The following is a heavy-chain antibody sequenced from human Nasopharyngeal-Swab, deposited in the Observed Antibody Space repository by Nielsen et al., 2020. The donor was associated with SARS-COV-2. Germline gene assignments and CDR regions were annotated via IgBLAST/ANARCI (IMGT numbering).Heavy chain of an antibody. J-gene: IGHJ3*02. Sequence: SVKVSCKASGGTFSSYAISWVRQAPGQGLEWMGGIIPIFGTANYAQKFQGRVTITADESTSTAYMELSSLRSEDTAVYYCARELLHCSSTSCCTSAFDIWGQGTMVTVSS. V-gene: IGHV1-69*13. D-gene: IGHD2-2*02. CDR1: GGTFSSYA. CDR3: ARELLHCSSTSCCTSAFDI. CDR2: IIPIFGTA.